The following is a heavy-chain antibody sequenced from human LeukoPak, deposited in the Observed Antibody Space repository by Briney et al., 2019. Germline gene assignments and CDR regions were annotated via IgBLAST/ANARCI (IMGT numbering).Heavy chain of an antibody. CDR2: ISVSDDST. D-gene: IGHD6-13*01. CDR1: GFTSSDYT. V-gene: IGHV3-23*01. J-gene: IGHJ6*02. CDR3: AREYSSRWDRQYYYYGMDV. Sequence: QAGRSLRLSCAASGFTSSDYTMNWVRQSPGKGLEWVSGISVSDDSTYYADSVKGWFTISRDKSNNMLHLQMNSLRSDDTAVYYCAREYSSRWDRQYYYYGMDVWGQGTTVTVSS.